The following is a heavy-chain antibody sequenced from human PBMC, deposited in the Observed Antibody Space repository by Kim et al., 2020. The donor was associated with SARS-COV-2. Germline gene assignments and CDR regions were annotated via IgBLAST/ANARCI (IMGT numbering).Heavy chain of an antibody. J-gene: IGHJ1*01. V-gene: IGHV3-21*01. CDR1: GFTFSGYS. CDR2: ISSSSSYI. Sequence: GGSLRLSCAASGFTFSGYSMNWVRQAPGKGLEWVSSISSSSSYIYYADSVKGRFTISRDNAKNSLYLQMNSLRAEDTAVYYCARAYDFWSGYYREPQHWGQGTLVTVSS. D-gene: IGHD3-3*01. CDR3: ARAYDFWSGYYREPQH.